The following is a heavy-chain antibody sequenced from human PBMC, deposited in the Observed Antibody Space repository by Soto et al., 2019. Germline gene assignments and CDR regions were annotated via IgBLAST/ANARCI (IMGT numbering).Heavy chain of an antibody. CDR3: AREIRCSGGSCYLNFQH. D-gene: IGHD2-15*01. Sequence: QVLLVQSGAEVKKPGSSVKVSCKASGGTFSSYTISWVRQAPGQGLEWMGRIIPILGIANYAQKFQGRVTITADKSTSTAYMELSSLRSEDTAVYYCAREIRCSGGSCYLNFQHWGQGTLVTVSS. V-gene: IGHV1-69*08. CDR2: IIPILGIA. CDR1: GGTFSSYT. J-gene: IGHJ1*01.